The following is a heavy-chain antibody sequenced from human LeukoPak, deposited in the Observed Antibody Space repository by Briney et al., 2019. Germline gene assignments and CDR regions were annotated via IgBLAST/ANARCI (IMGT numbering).Heavy chain of an antibody. CDR2: INHSGST. D-gene: IGHD3-9*01. Sequence: SETLSLTCAVYGGSFSGYYWSWIRQPPGKGLEWIGEINHSGSTNYNPSLKSRVTISVDTSKNQFSLKLSSVTAADTAVYYCASGYYDILTGSHSVDYWGQGTLVTVSS. V-gene: IGHV4-34*01. CDR3: ASGYYDILTGSHSVDY. CDR1: GGSFSGYY. J-gene: IGHJ4*02.